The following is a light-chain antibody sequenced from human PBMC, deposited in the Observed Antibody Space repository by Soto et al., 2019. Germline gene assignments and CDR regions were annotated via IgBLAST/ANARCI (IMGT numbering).Light chain of an antibody. V-gene: IGLV2-14*01. CDR2: GVT. J-gene: IGLJ2*01. CDR1: NCDIGGYDY. CDR3: TSYTSITIVV. Sequence: QSALTQPASVSGSPGQSITISCTGTNCDIGGYDYVSWYQHHPGKAPKLLIYGVTNRPSGVSDRFSGSKSGNTASLTISGLQAEDEADYYCTSYTSITIVVFGGGTKVTVL.